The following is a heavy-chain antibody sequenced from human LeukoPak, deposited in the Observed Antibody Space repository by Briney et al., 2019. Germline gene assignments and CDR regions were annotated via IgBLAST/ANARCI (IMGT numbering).Heavy chain of an antibody. CDR2: IWYDGSSE. CDR3: ARGDGYNHPTFDY. V-gene: IGHV3-33*08. D-gene: IGHD5-24*01. J-gene: IGHJ4*02. CDR1: GFTFSSYG. Sequence: GGSLRLSCAASGFTFSSYGMHWVRQAPGKGLEWVAVIWYDGSSEYYADSVKGRFTISRDNSKNTLYLQMNILRAEDTALYYCARGDGYNHPTFDYWGQGTLVTVSS.